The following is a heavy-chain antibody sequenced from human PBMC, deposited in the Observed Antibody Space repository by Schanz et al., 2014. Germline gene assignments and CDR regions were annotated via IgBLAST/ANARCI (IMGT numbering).Heavy chain of an antibody. Sequence: LVPSWGRFSPPFGYLLLSCAASGFPSTLPFLHWFRQAPGKGLVWVARFNSVGSNTDYADAVTGRFTISRDNAKNTLYLQMNSLRAEDTAVYFCAKIERNEDWCQGTLVTVSS. V-gene: IGHV3-74*01. CDR3: AKIERNED. CDR2: FNSVGSNT. J-gene: IGHJ4*02. CDR1: GFPSTLPF. D-gene: IGHD1-1*01.